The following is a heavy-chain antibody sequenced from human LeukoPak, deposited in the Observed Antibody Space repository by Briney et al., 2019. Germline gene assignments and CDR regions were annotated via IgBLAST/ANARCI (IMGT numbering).Heavy chain of an antibody. CDR2: ISGSGGST. D-gene: IGHD3-22*01. V-gene: IGHV3-23*01. CDR1: GFDFSTQW. Sequence: GGSLRLSCAASGFDFSTQWMSWVRQAPGKGLEWVSAISGSGGSTYYADSVKGRFTISRDNSKNTLYLQMNSLRAEDTAVYYCAKEGVYYYDSSGYYHIDYWGQGTLVTVSS. J-gene: IGHJ4*02. CDR3: AKEGVYYYDSSGYYHIDY.